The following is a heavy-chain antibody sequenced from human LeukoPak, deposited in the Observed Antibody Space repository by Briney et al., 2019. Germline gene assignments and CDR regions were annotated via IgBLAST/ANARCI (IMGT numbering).Heavy chain of an antibody. CDR1: GFTFSSYT. CDR3: AKEGGVCLDV. V-gene: IGHV3-21*01. D-gene: IGHD3-3*01. Sequence: GGSLRLSCAASGFTFSSYTMNWVSPAPGKGRVWVSCISSSSSYIFYADSVKGRFTIARDNAKNALYLQMNSLRGEDTAVYCCAKEGGVCLDVWGQGTTVTVSS. J-gene: IGHJ6*02. CDR2: ISSSSSYI.